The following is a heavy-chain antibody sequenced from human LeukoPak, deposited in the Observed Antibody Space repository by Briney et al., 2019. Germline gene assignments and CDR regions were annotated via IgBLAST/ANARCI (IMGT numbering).Heavy chain of an antibody. CDR2: ISGSGGST. CDR1: GFTFSSYA. CDR3: AKGLWVRGVQTPHFDF. J-gene: IGHJ4*02. V-gene: IGHV3-23*01. Sequence: PGGSLRLSCAASGFTFSSYAMSWVRQAPGKGLEWVSAISGSGGSTYYADSVKGRFTISRDNSKNTLYPQMNSLRAEDTAGYYCAKGLWVRGVQTPHFDFLGQGTLVTVSS. D-gene: IGHD3-10*01.